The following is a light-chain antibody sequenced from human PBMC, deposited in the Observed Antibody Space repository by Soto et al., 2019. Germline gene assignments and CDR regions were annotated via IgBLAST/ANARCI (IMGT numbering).Light chain of an antibody. CDR1: QSVFFDSNNKNY. J-gene: IGKJ3*01. CDR3: QQYYRSPFN. CDR2: WAS. V-gene: IGKV4-1*01. Sequence: DIVMTQSPASLAVSLGERATINCKSNQSVFFDSNNKNYLAWYQHKPGQPPKLPIYWASTRESGVPDRFSGSGSGTDFTFTIGSLQAEDVAVYYCQQYYRSPFNFGPGTKVDIK.